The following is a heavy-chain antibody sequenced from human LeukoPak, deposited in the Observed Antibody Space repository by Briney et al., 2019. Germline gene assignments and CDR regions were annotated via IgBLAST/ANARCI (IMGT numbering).Heavy chain of an antibody. Sequence: ASVKVSCKVSGYTFSSYGINWVRQATGQGLEWMGWMNPNSGNTGYAQKFQGRVTMTRNTSISTAYMELSSLRSEDTAVYYCARGVVVVAAFEFDYWGRGTLVTVSS. CDR3: ARGVVVVAAFEFDY. V-gene: IGHV1-8*02. D-gene: IGHD2-15*01. CDR2: MNPNSGNT. J-gene: IGHJ4*02. CDR1: GYTFSSYG.